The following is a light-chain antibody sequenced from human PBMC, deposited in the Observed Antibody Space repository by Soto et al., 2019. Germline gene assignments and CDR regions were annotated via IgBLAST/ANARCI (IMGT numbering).Light chain of an antibody. J-gene: IGKJ1*01. CDR1: QSVSSGY. V-gene: IGKV3-20*01. Sequence: EIVLRQSPGTLSLSPGERATLSCRASQSVSSGYLAWYQQKPGQAPRLLMSATSSRATGIPDRFSGSGSGTDFTLTISRLEPEDLAIYFCQQYGTSPRTFGQGTKVDIK. CDR2: ATS. CDR3: QQYGTSPRT.